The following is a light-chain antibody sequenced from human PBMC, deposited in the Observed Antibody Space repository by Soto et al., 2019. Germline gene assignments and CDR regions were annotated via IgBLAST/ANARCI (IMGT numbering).Light chain of an antibody. V-gene: IGLV2-8*01. Sequence: QSALTQPPSASGSPGQSVTFSCTGTSSDVGRYNYVSWYQQHPGKAPKLIIYEVNKRPSVVPDRFSASKSGDTASLTVSGRQAEHEDAYYCCSYEGTNNVVFGTGTEVTVL. CDR2: EVN. CDR3: CSYEGTNNVV. J-gene: IGLJ1*01. CDR1: SSDVGRYNY.